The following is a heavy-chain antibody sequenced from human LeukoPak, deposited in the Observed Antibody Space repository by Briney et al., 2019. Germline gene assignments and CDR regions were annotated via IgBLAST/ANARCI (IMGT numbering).Heavy chain of an antibody. CDR3: ARDHGGSYYWGAHYYYYMDV. CDR2: IYTSGST. Sequence: PSETLSLTCAVYGGSFSGYYWSWIRHPAGKGLEWIGRIYTSGSTNYNPSLKSRVTISVDTSKNQFSLKLSSVTAADTAVYYCARDHGGSYYWGAHYYYYMDVWGKGTTVTISS. J-gene: IGHJ6*03. D-gene: IGHD1-26*01. V-gene: IGHV4-4*07. CDR1: GGSFSGYY.